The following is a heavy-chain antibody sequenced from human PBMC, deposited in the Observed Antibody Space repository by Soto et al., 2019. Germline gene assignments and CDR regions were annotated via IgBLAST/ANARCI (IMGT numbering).Heavy chain of an antibody. D-gene: IGHD5-18*01. V-gene: IGHV3-30-3*01. CDR2: ISYDENNK. J-gene: IGHJ5*02. CDR3: ARAMDAAMASKDNWFDP. CDR1: GFTFRSYH. Sequence: QVQLVESGGGVVQPGRSLRLSCAASGFTFRSYHMHWVRQAPGKGLEWVASISYDENNKYYTDSVKGRFTISRDNSKNTLYLQMNSLRDEYTAVYYCARAMDAAMASKDNWFDPWGQGTLVTVSS.